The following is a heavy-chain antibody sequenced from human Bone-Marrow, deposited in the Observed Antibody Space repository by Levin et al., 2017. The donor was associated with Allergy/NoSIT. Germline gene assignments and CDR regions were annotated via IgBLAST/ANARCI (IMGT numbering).Heavy chain of an antibody. CDR3: ARGEYSDSSLDP. J-gene: IGHJ5*02. V-gene: IGHV1-69*06. Sequence: ASVKVSCKASGGTFGTYAVTWVRQAPGQGLEWMGVIIPIFGSAKYAQKFQGRVTITADKSTNTAYMEVSSLRSEDTAVDYCARGEYSDSSLDPWGQGTLVSVSS. D-gene: IGHD5-18*01. CDR2: IIPIFGSA. CDR1: GGTFGTYA.